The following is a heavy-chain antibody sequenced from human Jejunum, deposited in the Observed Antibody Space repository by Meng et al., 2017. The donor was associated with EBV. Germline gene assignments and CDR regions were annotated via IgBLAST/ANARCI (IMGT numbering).Heavy chain of an antibody. J-gene: IGHJ4*02. CDR1: GFTFSSHS. CDR2: ITGNGGNT. D-gene: IGHD3-9*01. CDR3: ARLTDY. Sequence: EVQLXXXXXGLVXPGGSLRLSCAASGFTFSSHSMSWVRQAPGKGLEWVSAITGNGGNTYYADSVKGRFTISRDNSKNTVYLQMNSLRAEDTAVYYCARLTDYWGQGTLVTVSS. V-gene: IGHV3-23*01.